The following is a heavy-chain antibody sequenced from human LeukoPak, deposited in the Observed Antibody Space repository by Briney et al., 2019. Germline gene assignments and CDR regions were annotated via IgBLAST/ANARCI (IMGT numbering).Heavy chain of an antibody. Sequence: PGGSLRLSCAASGFTFSSYAMHWVRQAPGKGLEWVAVISYDGSNKYYADSVKGRFTISRDNSKNTLYLQMNSLRAEDTAVYYCARNGEFYSNYGVLDYWGQGTLVTVSS. CDR3: ARNGEFYSNYGVLDY. J-gene: IGHJ4*02. D-gene: IGHD4-11*01. CDR1: GFTFSSYA. V-gene: IGHV3-30-3*01. CDR2: ISYDGSNK.